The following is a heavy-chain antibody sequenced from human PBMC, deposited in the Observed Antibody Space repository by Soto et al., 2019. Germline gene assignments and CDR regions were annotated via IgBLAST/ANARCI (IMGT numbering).Heavy chain of an antibody. D-gene: IGHD1-26*01. CDR1: GFTFDDYG. Sequence: LSCAASGFTFDDYGMSWARQAPGKGLEWVSGVNWNGGSTGYADSVKGRFTISRDNAKNSLYLQMNSLRAEDTAFYYCVRGASLNFDYWGQGTLVTVSS. V-gene: IGHV3-20*04. CDR2: VNWNGGST. CDR3: VRGASLNFDY. J-gene: IGHJ4*02.